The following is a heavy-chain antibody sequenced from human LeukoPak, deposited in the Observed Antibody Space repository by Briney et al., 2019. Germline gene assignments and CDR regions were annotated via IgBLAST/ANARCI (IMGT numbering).Heavy chain of an antibody. D-gene: IGHD3-10*01. Sequence: GESLKISYKASGYTFTTHWIAWVRQMPGKGLEWMGRIYPGDSDTRYSPSFQGQVTISADESITTAYLQWSSLEASDTAIYYCSRHENSYGSGGYYDSWGQGALVTVSS. CDR1: GYTFTTHW. CDR2: IYPGDSDT. J-gene: IGHJ4*02. V-gene: IGHV5-51*01. CDR3: SRHENSYGSGGYYDS.